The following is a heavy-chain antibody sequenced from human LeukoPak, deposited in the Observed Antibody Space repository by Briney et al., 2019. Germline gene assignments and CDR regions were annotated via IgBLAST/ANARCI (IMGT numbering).Heavy chain of an antibody. CDR1: GYTFNSYD. D-gene: IGHD3-3*01. J-gene: IGHJ4*02. CDR2: ISTYNGNT. Sequence: ASVKVSCKAPGYTFNSYDISWVRQAPGQGLEWMAWISTYNGNTNYAQKVQGRATMTTDTSTSTAYMELRSLRSDDTAVYYCARVLRYDFWSAYYFDYWGQGTLVTVSS. V-gene: IGHV1-18*01. CDR3: ARVLRYDFWSAYYFDY.